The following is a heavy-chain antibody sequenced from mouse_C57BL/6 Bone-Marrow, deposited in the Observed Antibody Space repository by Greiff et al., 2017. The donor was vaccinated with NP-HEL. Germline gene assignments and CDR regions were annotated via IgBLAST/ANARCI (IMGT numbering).Heavy chain of an antibody. CDR1: GYSITSGYY. J-gene: IGHJ2*01. CDR3: ARRRLLRGFDY. D-gene: IGHD1-1*01. CDR2: ISYDGSN. V-gene: IGHV3-6*01. Sequence: VQLKESGPGLVKPSQSLSLTCSVTGYSITSGYYWNWIRQFPGNKLEWMGYISYDGSNNYNPSLKNRISITRDTSKNQFFLKLNSVTTEDTATYYCARRRLLRGFDYWGQGTTLTVSS.